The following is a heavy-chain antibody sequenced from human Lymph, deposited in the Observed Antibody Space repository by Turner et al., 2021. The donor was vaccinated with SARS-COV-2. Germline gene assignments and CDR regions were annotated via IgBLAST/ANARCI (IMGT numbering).Heavy chain of an antibody. CDR1: GYTFTELS. V-gene: IGHV1-24*01. CDR3: ATAPAVADYVHYYYGMDV. CDR2: CDPEDAET. D-gene: IGHD6-19*01. J-gene: IGHJ6*02. Sequence: QVQLVQSGAEVKKPGASVKVSCKVSGYTFTELSMHWVRQAPGKGLEWMGGCDPEDAETIYAQKFQGRVTMTEDTSTDTAYMELSSLGSEDTAVYYCATAPAVADYVHYYYGMDVWGQGTTVTVSS.